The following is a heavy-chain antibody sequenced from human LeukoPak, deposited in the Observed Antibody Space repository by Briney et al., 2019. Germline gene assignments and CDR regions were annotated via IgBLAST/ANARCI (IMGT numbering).Heavy chain of an antibody. CDR1: GGTFSSYA. Sequence: GASVKVSCKASGGTFSSYAISWVRQAPGQGLEWMGGIIPIFGTANYAQKFQGRVTITADESTSTAYMELSSLRSEDTAVYYCARDVGGCSGGSCYLNWFDPWGQGTLVTVSS. J-gene: IGHJ5*02. V-gene: IGHV1-69*13. D-gene: IGHD2-15*01. CDR2: IIPIFGTA. CDR3: ARDVGGCSGGSCYLNWFDP.